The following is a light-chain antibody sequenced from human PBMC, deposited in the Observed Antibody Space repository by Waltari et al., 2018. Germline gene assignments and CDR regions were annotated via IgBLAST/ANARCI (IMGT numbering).Light chain of an antibody. Sequence: NFMLTQPHSVSESPGQTVIISCPPSSRSIPSNSVLLYQQRTGSAPTTVISEDNRRPSGVPDRFSGSIDGSSNSASLTISGLKTEDEADYYCQSYDGSNRAVFGGGTKLTVL. J-gene: IGLJ2*01. CDR1: SRSIPSNS. V-gene: IGLV6-57*03. CDR2: EDN. CDR3: QSYDGSNRAV.